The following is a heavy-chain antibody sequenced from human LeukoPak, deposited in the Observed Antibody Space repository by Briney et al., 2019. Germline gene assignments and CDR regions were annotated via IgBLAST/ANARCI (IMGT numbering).Heavy chain of an antibody. V-gene: IGHV4-39*07. CDR1: GDSISSGDYY. Sequence: SETLSLTCTVSGDSISSGDYYWSWIRQPPGKGLEWIGSMYYRGSTYHNPSLKSRVTISVDTSKNQFSLKLSSVTAADTAVYYCATTTIRLGYWGQGTLVTVSS. CDR3: ATTTIRLGY. CDR2: MYYRGST. J-gene: IGHJ4*02. D-gene: IGHD1-26*01.